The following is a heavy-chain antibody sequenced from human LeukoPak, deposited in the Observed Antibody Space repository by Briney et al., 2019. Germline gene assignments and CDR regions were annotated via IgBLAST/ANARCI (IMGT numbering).Heavy chain of an antibody. CDR1: GFIFSDYT. D-gene: IGHD3-3*01. CDR3: TRKSAPFDL. CDR2: IHTSSDYV. J-gene: IGHJ4*02. Sequence: PGGSLRLSCAASGFIFSDYTMNWVRQTPGLAPEWVSSIHTSSDYVYYSDSVKGRFISSRDNAKNPLYLQMNSLRVEDTGVYYCTRKSAPFDLWGQGILVTVSS. V-gene: IGHV3-21*01.